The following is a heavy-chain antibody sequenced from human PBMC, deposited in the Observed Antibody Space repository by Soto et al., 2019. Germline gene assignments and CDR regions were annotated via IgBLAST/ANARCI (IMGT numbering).Heavy chain of an antibody. CDR2: ISGSVAST. J-gene: IGHJ6*03. CDR3: AKDRGSGSNFYYYYMDV. D-gene: IGHD3-10*01. V-gene: IGHV3-23*01. CDR1: GFSFSSYA. Sequence: EVQLLESGGGLVQPGGSLRLSCAASGFSFSSYAMNWFRQAPGKGLAWVSTISGSVASTDYADAVKGRFTISRDNSRNTLYLQMNSLRAEDTAVYYCAKDRGSGSNFYYYYMDVWGKGTTVTVSS.